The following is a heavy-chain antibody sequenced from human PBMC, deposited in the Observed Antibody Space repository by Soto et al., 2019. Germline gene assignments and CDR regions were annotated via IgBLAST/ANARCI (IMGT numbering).Heavy chain of an antibody. D-gene: IGHD2-21*01. Sequence: GGSLRLSCAASDFTFSDYWMNWVRQAPGKGLEWVASINKDGGEKKYVDSVEGRFTISRDNAINSVYLRMASLRAEDTAVYYCASVLENFGEFRYWFDPWGQGTLVTVSS. CDR1: DFTFSDYW. CDR2: INKDGGEK. V-gene: IGHV3-7*05. CDR3: ASVLENFGEFRYWFDP. J-gene: IGHJ5*02.